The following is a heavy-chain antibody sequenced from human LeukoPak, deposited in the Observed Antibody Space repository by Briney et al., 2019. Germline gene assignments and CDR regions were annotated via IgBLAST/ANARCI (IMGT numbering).Heavy chain of an antibody. CDR2: IIPILGIA. Sequence: GASVKVSCKASGGTFSSYAISWVRQAPGQGLEWMGRIIPILGIANYAQKFQGRVTITADKSTSTAYMELSSLRSEDTAVYYCARDGRDGYKQNLGIFDYWGQGTLVTVSS. CDR1: GGTFSSYA. CDR3: ARDGRDGYKQNLGIFDY. D-gene: IGHD5-24*01. J-gene: IGHJ4*02. V-gene: IGHV1-69*04.